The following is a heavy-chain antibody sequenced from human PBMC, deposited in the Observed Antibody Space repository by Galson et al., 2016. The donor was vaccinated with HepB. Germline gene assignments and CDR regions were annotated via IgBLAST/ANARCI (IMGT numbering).Heavy chain of an antibody. CDR3: ARVIAEDEALGD. CDR1: GFTFSTYW. D-gene: IGHD6-13*01. CDR2: IKEDESMK. J-gene: IGHJ4*02. Sequence: LRLSCAASGFTFSTYWMTWVRQAPGKGLEWVANIKEDESMKSYVDSVKGRFTISRDNANNLLYLQMNSLRAEDTAVYSCARVIAEDEALGDWGQGTLVTVSS. V-gene: IGHV3-7*01.